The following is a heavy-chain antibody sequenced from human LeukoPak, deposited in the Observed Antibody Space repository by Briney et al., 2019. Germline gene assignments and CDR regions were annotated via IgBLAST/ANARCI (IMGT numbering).Heavy chain of an antibody. V-gene: IGHV3-21*01. CDR1: GFTFSSYS. CDR2: ISSSSYI. CDR3: ARDPIGYSSSTFGY. D-gene: IGHD6-13*01. J-gene: IGHJ4*02. Sequence: PGGSLRLSCAASGFTFSSYSMTWVRQAPGKGLEWVSSISSSSYIYYADSVKGRFTISRDNAKNSLYLQMNSLRAEDTAVYYCARDPIGYSSSTFGYWGQGTLVTVSS.